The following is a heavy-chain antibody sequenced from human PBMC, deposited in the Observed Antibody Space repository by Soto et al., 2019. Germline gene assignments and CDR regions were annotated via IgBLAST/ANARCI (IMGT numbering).Heavy chain of an antibody. CDR3: ARDSGTSNDFWSGYSSYDAFDI. CDR1: GFTFSSYS. CDR2: ISSSSSYI. J-gene: IGHJ3*02. V-gene: IGHV3-21*01. D-gene: IGHD3-3*01. Sequence: GASLKISCAASGFTFSSYSMNWVRQAPGKGLEWVSSISSSSSYIYYADSVKGRFTISRDNAKNSLYLQMNSLRAEDTAVYYCARDSGTSNDFWSGYSSYDAFDIWGQGTMVTVSS.